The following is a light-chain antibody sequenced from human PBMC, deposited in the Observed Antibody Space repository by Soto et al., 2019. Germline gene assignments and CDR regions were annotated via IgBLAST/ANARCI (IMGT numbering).Light chain of an antibody. CDR3: AAWDDSLNGRYV. CDR2: SNN. J-gene: IGLJ1*01. CDR1: SSHIGSNT. Sequence: QSVLTQAPSASGTPGQRVIISCSGSSSHIGSNTVNWYQQLPGTAPKLLIYSNNQRPSGVPDRFSGSKSGTSASLAISGLQSEDEADDYCAAWDDSLNGRYVFGTGTKVTVL. V-gene: IGLV1-44*01.